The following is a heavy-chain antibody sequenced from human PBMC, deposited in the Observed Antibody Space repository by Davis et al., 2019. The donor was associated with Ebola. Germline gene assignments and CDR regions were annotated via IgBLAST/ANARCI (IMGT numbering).Heavy chain of an antibody. D-gene: IGHD4-17*01. Sequence: SETLSLTCTLPGGSISSHYRSWIRQPSGKGLEWIGYSYYSGSTNYNPSLKSRVTISVDTSKNQFSLKLSSVTAADTAVYYCARLTRLSMTTVKTGWFDPWGQGTLVTVSS. CDR1: GGSISSHY. CDR2: SYYSGST. J-gene: IGHJ5*02. V-gene: IGHV4-59*08. CDR3: ARLTRLSMTTVKTGWFDP.